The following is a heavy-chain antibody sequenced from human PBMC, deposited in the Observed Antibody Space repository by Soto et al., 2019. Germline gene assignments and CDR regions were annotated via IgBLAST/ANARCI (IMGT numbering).Heavy chain of an antibody. V-gene: IGHV4-39*01. J-gene: IGHJ6*02. D-gene: IGHD2-15*01. CDR1: GGSISSYY. CDR3: ARRAVAAYYGMDV. Sequence: PSETLSLTCTVSGGSISSYYWGWIRQPPGKGLEWIGSIYYSGSTYYNPSLKSRVTISVDTSKNQFSLKLSSVTAADTAVYYCARRAVAAYYGMDVWGQGTTVTVSS. CDR2: IYYSGST.